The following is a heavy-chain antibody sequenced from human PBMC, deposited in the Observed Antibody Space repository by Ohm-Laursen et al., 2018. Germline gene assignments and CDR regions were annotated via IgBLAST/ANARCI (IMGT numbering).Heavy chain of an antibody. Sequence: TQTLTLTCTFSGFSLSTSGMCVSWIRQPPGKALEWLARIDWDDDKYYSTSLKTRLTISKVTSKNQVVLTMTNMDPVDTATYYCARIRLLYSSGWTNFDYWGQGTLVTVSS. CDR1: GFSLSTSGMC. D-gene: IGHD6-19*01. J-gene: IGHJ4*02. V-gene: IGHV2-70*11. CDR2: IDWDDDK. CDR3: ARIRLLYSSGWTNFDY.